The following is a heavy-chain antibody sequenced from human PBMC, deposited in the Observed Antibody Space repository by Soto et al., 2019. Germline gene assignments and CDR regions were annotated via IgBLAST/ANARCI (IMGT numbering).Heavy chain of an antibody. D-gene: IGHD2-8*01. Sequence: GGSLRLSCAASGFTFSAYSMNWARQAPGKGLEWISYITASSGTIFYAVSVTGRFTISRDNAKNSLYLQMNSLRDEDTAVYYCARDNGMAGSFDPWGQGTLVTVSS. V-gene: IGHV3-48*02. CDR1: GFTFSAYS. J-gene: IGHJ5*02. CDR2: ITASSGTI. CDR3: ARDNGMAGSFDP.